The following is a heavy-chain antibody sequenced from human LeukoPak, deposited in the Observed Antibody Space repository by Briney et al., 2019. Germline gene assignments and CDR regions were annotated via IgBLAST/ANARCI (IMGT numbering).Heavy chain of an antibody. V-gene: IGHV4-34*01. Sequence: SETLSLTCAVYGGSFSGYYWSWIRQPPGKGLEWIGEINHSGSTNYNPSLKSRVTISVDTSKNQFSLKLSSVTAADTAVYYCARAKVGRQLPPVDWFDPWGQGTLVTVSS. CDR1: GGSFSGYY. CDR2: INHSGST. D-gene: IGHD2-2*01. CDR3: ARAKVGRQLPPVDWFDP. J-gene: IGHJ5*02.